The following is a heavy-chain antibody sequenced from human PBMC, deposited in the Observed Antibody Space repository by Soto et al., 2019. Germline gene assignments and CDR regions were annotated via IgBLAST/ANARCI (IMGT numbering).Heavy chain of an antibody. D-gene: IGHD5-12*01. CDR1: GDSISAYS. J-gene: IGHJ1*01. Sequence: SETLSLTCTVSGDSISAYSWSWVRQPPGKGLEWIGNIHYNGNTKYNPSLKSRVTMSLDTSKNQFSLRLISVTAADTAKYFCAREENLGRWLQPHGFWGQGTLVTVSS. V-gene: IGHV4-59*01. CDR2: IHYNGNT. CDR3: AREENLGRWLQPHGF.